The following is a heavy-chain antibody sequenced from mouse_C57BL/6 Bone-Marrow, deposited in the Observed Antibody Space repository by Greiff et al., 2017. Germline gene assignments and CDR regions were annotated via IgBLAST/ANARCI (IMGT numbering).Heavy chain of an antibody. Sequence: QVQLQQPGAELVRPGTSVKLSCNASGYTFTSYWMHWVKQRPGQGLEWIGVIDPSDSSTNYNQQFKGKATLTVDTSSSTAYMQLSSLTSEDSAVDKCAGGSSCAAWCAYWGQGTMVTVAA. CDR3: AGGSSCAAWCAY. D-gene: IGHD1-1*01. J-gene: IGHJ3*01. CDR1: GYTFTSYW. CDR2: IDPSDSST. V-gene: IGHV1-59*01.